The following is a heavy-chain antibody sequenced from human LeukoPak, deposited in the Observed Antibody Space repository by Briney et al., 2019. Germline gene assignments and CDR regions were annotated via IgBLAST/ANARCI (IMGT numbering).Heavy chain of an antibody. CDR2: ITSSSSYI. CDR3: AKCTEDIVVAPELCPAGY. Sequence: GGSLRLSCAASGFTFSSHSMNWVRQAPGKGLVWVSSITSSSSYIYYADSVKGRFTISRDNAKNSLYLQMNSLRAEDTAVYYCAKCTEDIVVAPELCPAGYWGQGTLVTVSS. D-gene: IGHD2-2*01. V-gene: IGHV3-21*01. CDR1: GFTFSSHS. J-gene: IGHJ4*02.